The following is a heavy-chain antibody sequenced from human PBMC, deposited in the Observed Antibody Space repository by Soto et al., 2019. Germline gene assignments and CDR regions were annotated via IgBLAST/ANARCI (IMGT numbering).Heavy chain of an antibody. CDR1: GFTFSSYW. Sequence: EVQLVESGGGLVQPGGSLRLSCAASGFTFSSYWMHWVHQAPGKGLVWVSRINSDGSSTTYADSVKGRFTISRDNAKNTLYLQMNSLRAEDTAVYYCAREHYDNPLPDYWGQGTLVTVSS. D-gene: IGHD3-22*01. CDR2: INSDGSST. J-gene: IGHJ4*02. CDR3: AREHYDNPLPDY. V-gene: IGHV3-74*01.